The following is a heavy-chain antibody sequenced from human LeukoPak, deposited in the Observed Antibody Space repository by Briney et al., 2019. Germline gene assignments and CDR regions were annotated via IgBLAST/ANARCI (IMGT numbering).Heavy chain of an antibody. CDR1: GGSISSYY. D-gene: IGHD2-15*01. J-gene: IGHJ4*02. V-gene: IGHV4-59*01. CDR2: IYYSGST. Sequence: SETLSLTCTVSGGSISSYYWSWIRQPPGKGLEWIGNIYYSGSTNYNPSLKSRVTISVDTSKNQFSLKLSSVTAADTAVYYCARESGYCSGGSCYPDYWGQGTLITVSS. CDR3: ARESGYCSGGSCYPDY.